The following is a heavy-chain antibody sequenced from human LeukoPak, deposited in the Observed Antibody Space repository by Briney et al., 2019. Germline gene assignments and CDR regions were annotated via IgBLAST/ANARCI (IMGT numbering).Heavy chain of an antibody. CDR3: ARGGAGGNWFDP. CDR1: GGTFSSFA. Sequence: GSSVKVSCKASGGTFSSFAISWVRQAPGQGLEWMGRIIPILGIANYAQKFQGRVTITADKSTSTAYMELSSLRSEDTAVYYCARGGAGGNWFDPWGQGTLVTVSS. CDR2: IIPILGIA. J-gene: IGHJ5*02. V-gene: IGHV1-69*04. D-gene: IGHD3-16*01.